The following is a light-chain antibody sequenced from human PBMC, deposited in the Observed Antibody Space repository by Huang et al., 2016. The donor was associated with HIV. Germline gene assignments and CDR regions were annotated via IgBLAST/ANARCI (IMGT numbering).Light chain of an antibody. V-gene: IGKV4-1*01. CDR3: QQYYSTRT. CDR2: WSS. Sequence: DIVMTQSPDSLAVSLGERATINWKSSQSVLYSSNNKYYLAWYQQKPGQPPKLLIYWSSTRESGVPDRFSGSGSGTDFTLTISSLQAEDVAVYYCQQYYSTRTFGQGTKVEIK. CDR1: QSVLYSSNNKYY. J-gene: IGKJ1*01.